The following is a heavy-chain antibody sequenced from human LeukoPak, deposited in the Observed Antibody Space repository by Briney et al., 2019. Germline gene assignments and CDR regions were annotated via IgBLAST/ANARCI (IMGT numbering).Heavy chain of an antibody. J-gene: IGHJ4*02. CDR3: ARGWLAETTVVTPYNY. D-gene: IGHD4-23*01. CDR2: ITPIFGTA. Sequence: SVKVSCKASGYTFTSYGISWVRQAPGQGLEWMGGITPIFGTANYAQKFQGRVTITAVESMSTAYMELSSLRSEDTAVYYCARGWLAETTVVTPYNYWGQGTLVTVSS. CDR1: GYTFTSYG. V-gene: IGHV1-69*13.